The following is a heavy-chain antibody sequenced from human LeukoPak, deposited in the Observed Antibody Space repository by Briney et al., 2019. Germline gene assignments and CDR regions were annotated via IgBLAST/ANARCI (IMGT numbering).Heavy chain of an antibody. CDR3: AELGITMIGGV. J-gene: IGHJ6*04. CDR2: ISSSGFTM. Sequence: GGSLRLSCVASGFTFSSYEMNWVRQAPGKGLEWVSYISSSGFTMYYADSVEGRFTISRDNAKNSLYLQMNSLRAEDTAVYYCAELGITMIGGVWGKGTTVTISS. V-gene: IGHV3-48*03. CDR1: GFTFSSYE. D-gene: IGHD3-10*02.